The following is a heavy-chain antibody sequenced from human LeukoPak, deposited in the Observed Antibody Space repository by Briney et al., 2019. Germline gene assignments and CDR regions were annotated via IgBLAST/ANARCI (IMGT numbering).Heavy chain of an antibody. J-gene: IGHJ4*02. V-gene: IGHV1-2*06. CDR1: GYTFTGYY. Sequence: ASVKVSCKASGYTFTGYYMHWVRQAPGQGLEWMGRINPNSGGTNYAQKFQGRVTMTRDTSISTAYMELSRLRSDGTAVYYCARIVTTSSVGDYWGQGTLVTVSS. D-gene: IGHD5-12*01. CDR2: INPNSGGT. CDR3: ARIVTTSSVGDY.